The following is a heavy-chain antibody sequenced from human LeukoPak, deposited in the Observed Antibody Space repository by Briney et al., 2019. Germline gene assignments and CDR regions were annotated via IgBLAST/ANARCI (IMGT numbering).Heavy chain of an antibody. Sequence: PSETLSLTCTVSGGSISSSSHYWGWIRQPPGKGLEWIGSIYYSGDSYYNPSLKSRVTSSVDTSKSQFSLRLSSVTAADTAVYYCARDRVTHDYGGPKSEMRSLYFDYWGQGTLVTVSS. D-gene: IGHD4-23*01. CDR1: GGSISSSSHY. V-gene: IGHV4-39*02. CDR3: ARDRVTHDYGGPKSEMRSLYFDY. CDR2: IYYSGDS. J-gene: IGHJ4*02.